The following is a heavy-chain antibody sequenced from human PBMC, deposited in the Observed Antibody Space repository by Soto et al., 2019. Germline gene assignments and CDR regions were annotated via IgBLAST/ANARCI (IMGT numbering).Heavy chain of an antibody. CDR1: GYDFTAYD. Sequence: QVQLVQSGAEVKQSGASVKVSCKASGYDFTAYDINWVRQASGQGLEWMGWMNPINGATGSARRFQGIVSMTWNTAKGTAYLELTSLRADDTAVYYCGRGPSPRAPAGGTPYYFAMDVWGKGNTVTVSS. J-gene: IGHJ6*03. CDR3: GRGPSPRAPAGGTPYYFAMDV. D-gene: IGHD2-15*01. V-gene: IGHV1-8*02. CDR2: MNPINGAT.